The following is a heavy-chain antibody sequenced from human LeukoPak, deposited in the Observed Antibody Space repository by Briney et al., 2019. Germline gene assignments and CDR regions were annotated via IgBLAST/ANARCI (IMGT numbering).Heavy chain of an antibody. Sequence: ASVKVSCKASGYTLTSYDINWVRQAPGQGLEWMGIINPSGGSTSYAQKFQGRLTMTRDTSTSTVYMELSSLRSEDTAVYYCARGTDYQLPLLDCWGQGTLVTVSS. J-gene: IGHJ4*02. CDR2: INPSGGST. CDR3: ARGTDYQLPLLDC. CDR1: GYTLTSYD. D-gene: IGHD2-2*01. V-gene: IGHV1-46*01.